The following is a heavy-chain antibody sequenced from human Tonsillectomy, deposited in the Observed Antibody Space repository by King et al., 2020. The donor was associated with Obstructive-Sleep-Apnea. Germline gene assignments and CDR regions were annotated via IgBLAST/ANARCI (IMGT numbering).Heavy chain of an antibody. CDR3: ARGGYYDSSGYYPNWFDP. Sequence: VQLQESGPGLVKPSETLSLTCTVSGGSISSYYWSWIRQPPGKGLEWIGYIYYSGSTNYNLSLKSRVTISVDTSKNQFSLKLSSVTAADTAVYYCARGGYYDSSGYYPNWFDPWGQGTLVTVSS. J-gene: IGHJ5*02. D-gene: IGHD3-22*01. CDR2: IYYSGST. V-gene: IGHV4-59*01. CDR1: GGSISSYY.